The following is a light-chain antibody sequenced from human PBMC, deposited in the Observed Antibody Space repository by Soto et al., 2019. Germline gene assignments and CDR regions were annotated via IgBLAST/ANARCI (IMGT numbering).Light chain of an antibody. V-gene: IGKV3-20*01. CDR2: VAS. Sequence: EIVLTQSPGTLSLSPGERATLSCRASQSVWSSYLAWYQQRPGQATRLLICVASSRATGIPDRFSGSGSGTDFTLAISRLEPEDFAVYYCQQYGSLPPVTFGVGTNVEIK. CDR3: QQYGSLPPVT. J-gene: IGKJ4*01. CDR1: QSVWSSY.